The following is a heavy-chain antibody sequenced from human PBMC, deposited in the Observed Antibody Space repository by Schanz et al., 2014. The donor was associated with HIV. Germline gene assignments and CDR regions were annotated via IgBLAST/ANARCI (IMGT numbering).Heavy chain of an antibody. CDR1: GFTFRRYS. V-gene: IGHV3-48*02. CDR2: ISSGGNTI. CDR3: ARSPSYGMDV. Sequence: EEQLVESGGGLVQPGGSLRLSCAAAGFTFRRYSMSWVRQTPARGLEWISFISSGGNTIYYADSVRGRFTISRDNAKNSLSLQMNSLRDEDTAVYYCARSPSYGMDVWGQGTTVTVSS. J-gene: IGHJ6*02.